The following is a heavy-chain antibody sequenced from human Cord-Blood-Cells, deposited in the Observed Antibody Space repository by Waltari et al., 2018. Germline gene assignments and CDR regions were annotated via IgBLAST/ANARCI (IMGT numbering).Heavy chain of an antibody. Sequence: QVQLVQSGAEVKKPGASVKDSCKASGYTFTGYYMHWVRQAPAQGLEWMGWINPNSGGTNYAQKFQGWVTMTRDTSISTAYMELSRLRSDDTAVYYCARDPSIAVAGTGYFDYWGQGTLVTVSS. D-gene: IGHD6-19*01. CDR2: INPNSGGT. CDR1: GYTFTGYY. CDR3: ARDPSIAVAGTGYFDY. V-gene: IGHV1-2*04. J-gene: IGHJ4*02.